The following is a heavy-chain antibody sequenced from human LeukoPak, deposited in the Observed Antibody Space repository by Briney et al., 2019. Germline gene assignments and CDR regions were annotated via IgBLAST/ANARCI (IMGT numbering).Heavy chain of an antibody. V-gene: IGHV1-69*05. J-gene: IGHJ4*02. CDR2: IIPIFGTA. Sequence: ASVKVSCKASGGTFSSYAISWVRQAPGQGLEWMGGIIPIFGTANYAQKFQGRVTITTDESTSTAYMELSSLRSEDTAVYYCARGIGGYNYFDYWGQGTLVTVFS. D-gene: IGHD5-12*01. CDR3: ARGIGGYNYFDY. CDR1: GGTFSSYA.